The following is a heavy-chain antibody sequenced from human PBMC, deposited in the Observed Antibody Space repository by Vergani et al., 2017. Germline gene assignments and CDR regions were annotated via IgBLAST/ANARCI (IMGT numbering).Heavy chain of an antibody. CDR3: ASGDTSMP. J-gene: IGHJ5*02. CDR2: ISWNGGSI. CDR1: GFIFDDYA. Sequence: VQLVESGGGLVEPGRSLRLSCVASGFIFDDYAMHWVRQSPGKGLEWVSGISWNGGSIEYGESVKGRFTVSRDSATNSVHLQMNSLRLEDTAFYYCASGDTSMPWGRGTLVTVSS. D-gene: IGHD5-18*01. V-gene: IGHV3-9*01.